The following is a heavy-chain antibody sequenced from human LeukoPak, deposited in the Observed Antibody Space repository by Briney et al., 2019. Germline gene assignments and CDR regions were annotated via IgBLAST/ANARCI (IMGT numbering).Heavy chain of an antibody. Sequence: ASVKVSCKASGYTFTSYYMHWVRQAPGQGLEWMGIINPSGGSTSYAQKFQGRVTMTRDTSTSTVYMELSSLRSEDMAVYYCARDQRTVGFDYWGQGTLVTVSS. V-gene: IGHV1-46*01. CDR1: GYTFTSYY. CDR3: ARDQRTVGFDY. CDR2: INPSGGST. D-gene: IGHD4-23*01. J-gene: IGHJ4*02.